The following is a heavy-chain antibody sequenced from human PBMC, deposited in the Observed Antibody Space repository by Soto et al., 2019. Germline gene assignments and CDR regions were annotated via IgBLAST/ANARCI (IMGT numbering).Heavy chain of an antibody. V-gene: IGHV3-11*01. CDR3: ARDPLRIAVAGTDGAFDI. D-gene: IGHD6-19*01. CDR1: GFTFSDYY. J-gene: IGHJ3*02. Sequence: PGGSLRLSCAASGFTFSDYYMSWIRQAPGKGLGWVSYISSSGSTIYYADSVKGRFTISRDNAKNSLYLQMNSLRAEDTAVYYCARDPLRIAVAGTDGAFDIWGQGTMVTVSS. CDR2: ISSSGSTI.